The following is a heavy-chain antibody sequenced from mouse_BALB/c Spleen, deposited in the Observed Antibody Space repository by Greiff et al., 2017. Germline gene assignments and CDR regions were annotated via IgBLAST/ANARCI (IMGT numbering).Heavy chain of an antibody. D-gene: IGHD2-1*01. CDR1: GFTFSSYA. J-gene: IGHJ4*01. CDR2: ISSGGST. CDR3: ARGHAGNYYAMDY. V-gene: IGHV5-6-5*01. Sequence: EVKVVESGGGLVKPGGSLKLSCAASGFTFSSYAMSWVRQTPEKRLEWVASISSGGSTYYPDSVKGRFTISRDNARNILYLQMSSLRSEDTAMYYCARGHAGNYYAMDYWGQGTLVTVSS.